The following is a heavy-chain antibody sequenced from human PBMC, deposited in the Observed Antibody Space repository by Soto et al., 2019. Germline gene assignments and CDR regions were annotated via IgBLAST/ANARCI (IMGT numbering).Heavy chain of an antibody. CDR2: ISYDGSNK. CDR3: AKDQDSSGYVSY. J-gene: IGHJ4*02. D-gene: IGHD3-22*01. Sequence: GGSLRLSCAASGFTFSSYGMHWVRQAPGKGLEWVAVISYDGSNKYYADSVKGRFTISRDNSKNTLYLQMNSLRAEDTAVYYCAKDQDSSGYVSYWGQGTLVTVSS. V-gene: IGHV3-30*18. CDR1: GFTFSSYG.